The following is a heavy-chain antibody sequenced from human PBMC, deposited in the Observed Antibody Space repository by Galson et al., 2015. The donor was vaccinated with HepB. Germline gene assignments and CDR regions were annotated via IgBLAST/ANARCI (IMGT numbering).Heavy chain of an antibody. CDR3: AAGQGAAAY. CDR2: IKNKTAGGTQ. J-gene: IGHJ4*02. Sequence: SLRLSCAASGFTFSKLWLNWIRQAPGKGLAWVGRIKNKTAGGTQEYAAPVRGRFTISRDDSKNTLYLQMNILKTDDAGVYYCAAGQGAAAYWGRGTLVTVSS. D-gene: IGHD1-26*01. V-gene: IGHV3-15*01. CDR1: GFTFSKLW.